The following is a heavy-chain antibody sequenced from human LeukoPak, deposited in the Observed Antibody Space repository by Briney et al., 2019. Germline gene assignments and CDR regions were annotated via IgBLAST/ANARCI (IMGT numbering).Heavy chain of an antibody. V-gene: IGHV3-23*01. CDR2: ISGSGGST. Sequence: PGGSLRLSCAASGFTFSSYAMSWVRQAPGKGLEWVSAISGSGGSTYYADSVKGRFTISRDNSKNTLYLQMNSLRAEDTAVYYCAKDEDGYYDILTGYLRSFDYGGRGTLVTVSS. J-gene: IGHJ4*02. CDR3: AKDEDGYYDILTGYLRSFDY. D-gene: IGHD3-9*01. CDR1: GFTFSSYA.